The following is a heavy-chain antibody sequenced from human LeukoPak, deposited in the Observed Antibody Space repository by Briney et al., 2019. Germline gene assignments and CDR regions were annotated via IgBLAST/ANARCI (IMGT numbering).Heavy chain of an antibody. CDR1: GXTFXTXX. V-gene: IGHV3-23*01. CDR2: ISDXGGTT. J-gene: IGHJ4*02. CDR3: AKFYDISTGYFDC. Sequence: GGSLRLSCAASGXTFXTXXXXXVXXXPGXXPXWXSGISDXGGTTYYADSVKGRFTISRDNAKNTLYLQMNSLRAEDTAVYYCAKFYDISTGYFDCWGQGTLVTVSS. D-gene: IGHD3-9*01.